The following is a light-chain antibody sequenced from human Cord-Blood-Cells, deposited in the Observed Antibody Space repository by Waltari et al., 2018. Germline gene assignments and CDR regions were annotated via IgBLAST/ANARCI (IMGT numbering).Light chain of an antibody. CDR3: QQYNNWPPQYT. J-gene: IGKJ2*01. CDR1: QSVSSN. Sequence: EIVMTQSPATLSVSPGERATLSCRASQSVSSNLAWYQQKPGQAPRLLIYGASTRATGIPAMFIGRGSGTEFTLTISSLQSEDFAVYYCQQYNNWPPQYTFGQGTKLEIK. V-gene: IGKV3-15*01. CDR2: GAS.